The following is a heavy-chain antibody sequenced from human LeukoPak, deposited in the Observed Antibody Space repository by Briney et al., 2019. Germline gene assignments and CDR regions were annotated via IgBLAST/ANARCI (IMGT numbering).Heavy chain of an antibody. V-gene: IGHV3-7*01. Sequence: GGSLRLSCAASGFTFSSYWMGWVRQAPGMGLEWVATIKQGGSEKYYLDSVKGRFTISRDNAKNSLFLQMNSLRAEDTAVYYCAGARGWEFSSWGQGTLVTVSS. CDR2: IKQGGSEK. D-gene: IGHD1-26*01. J-gene: IGHJ5*02. CDR3: AGARGWEFSS. CDR1: GFTFSSYW.